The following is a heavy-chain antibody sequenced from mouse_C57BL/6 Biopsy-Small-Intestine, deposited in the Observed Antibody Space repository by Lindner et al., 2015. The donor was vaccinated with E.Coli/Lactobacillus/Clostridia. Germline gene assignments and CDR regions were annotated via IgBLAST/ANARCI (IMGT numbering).Heavy chain of an antibody. J-gene: IGHJ4*01. D-gene: IGHD1-1*01. V-gene: IGHV1-4*01. CDR1: GYTFRSYA. Sequence: SVKVSCKASGYTFRSYAISWVRQAPGQGLEWVGWVSADNGYTNYAQNLQGRVTMTTDTSTTTAYMEPRSLRSDDTAVYYCARETYDSRNYYSIDYWGQGTLVTVSS. CDR3: ARETYDSRNYYSIDY. CDR2: VSADNGYT.